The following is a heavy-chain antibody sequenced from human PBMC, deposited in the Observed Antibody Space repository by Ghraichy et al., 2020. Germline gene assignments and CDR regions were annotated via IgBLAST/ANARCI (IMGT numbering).Heavy chain of an antibody. V-gene: IGHV4-4*02. Sequence: SETLSLTCAVSGGSISSSNWWSWVRQPPGKGLVWIGEIYHSGSTNYNPSLKSRVTISVDKSKNQFSLKLSSVTAADTAVYYCARKGVGWSGYYRRRGADYGMDVWGQGSTVTVS. J-gene: IGHJ6*02. D-gene: IGHD3-3*01. CDR2: IYHSGST. CDR1: GGSISSSNW. CDR3: ARKGVGWSGYYRRRGADYGMDV.